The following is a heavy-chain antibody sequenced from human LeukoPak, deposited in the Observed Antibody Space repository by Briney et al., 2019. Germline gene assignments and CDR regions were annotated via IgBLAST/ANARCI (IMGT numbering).Heavy chain of an antibody. CDR2: IYYSGST. V-gene: IGHV4-39*07. CDR1: GGSISSSSYY. CDR3: ARGAYDFWSGYPYRNDAFDI. J-gene: IGHJ3*02. Sequence: SETLSLTCTVSGGSISSSSYYWGWIRQPPGKGLEWIGTIYYSGSTYYNPSLKSRVTISVDTSKNQFSLKLSSVTAADTAVYYCARGAYDFWSGYPYRNDAFDIWGQGTMVTVSS. D-gene: IGHD3-3*01.